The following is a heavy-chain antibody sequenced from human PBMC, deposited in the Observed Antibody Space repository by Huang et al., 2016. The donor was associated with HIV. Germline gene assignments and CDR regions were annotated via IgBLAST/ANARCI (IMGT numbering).Heavy chain of an antibody. D-gene: IGHD3-22*01. V-gene: IGHV3-73*01. CDR3: TRLTMIGDGDY. CDR1: GLPFSGSA. CDR2: IRSKANSYAT. J-gene: IGHJ4*02. Sequence: EVQLVESGGGLVQPGGSLKLSCAASGLPFSGSAMHWVRQASGKGMEWVGRIRSKANSYATAYAASVKGRFTIARDDSKNTAYLQMNSLKTEDTAVYYCTRLTMIGDGDYWGQGTLVTVSS.